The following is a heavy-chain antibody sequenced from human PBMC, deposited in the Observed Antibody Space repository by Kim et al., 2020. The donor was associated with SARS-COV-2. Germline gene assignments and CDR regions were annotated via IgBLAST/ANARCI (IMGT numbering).Heavy chain of an antibody. V-gene: IGHV1-69*13. Sequence: SVKVSCKASGGTLRSYSISWVRQAPGQGLEWMGGIVPIFGTVKYAQKFQGRVTITADGSTTAYMELNSLRSEDTAVYYCARGPLDYGGLNSNWFDPWGQGTLVTVSS. D-gene: IGHD4-17*01. CDR2: IVPIFGTV. CDR1: GGTLRSYS. J-gene: IGHJ5*02. CDR3: ARGPLDYGGLNSNWFDP.